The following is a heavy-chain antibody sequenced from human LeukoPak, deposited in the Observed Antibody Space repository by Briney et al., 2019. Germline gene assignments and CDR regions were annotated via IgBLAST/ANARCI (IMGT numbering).Heavy chain of an antibody. CDR2: IYTSGST. CDR1: GGSISSYY. J-gene: IGHJ3*02. CDR3: ARDLPHSSSWPIDAFDI. V-gene: IGHV4-4*07. Sequence: SETLSLTCTVSGGSISSYYWSWIRQPAGKGLEWIGRIYTSGSTNYNPSLKSRVTMSVDTSKNQFSLKLSSVTAADTAVYYCARDLPHSSSWPIDAFDIWGQGTMVTVSS. D-gene: IGHD6-13*01.